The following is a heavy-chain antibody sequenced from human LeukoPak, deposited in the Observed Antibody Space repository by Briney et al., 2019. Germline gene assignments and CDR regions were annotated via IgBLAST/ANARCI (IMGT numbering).Heavy chain of an antibody. D-gene: IGHD4-17*01. CDR2: IYSSGST. J-gene: IGHJ4*02. CDR3: ARVSDYGDNYYFDY. CDR1: GFTVSSNY. Sequence: PGGSLRLSCAASGFTVSSNYMSWVRQAPGKGLEWVSVIYSSGSTYYADSVKGRFTISRDNSKNTLYLQMNSLRAEDTAVYYCARVSDYGDNYYFDYWGQGTLVTVSS. V-gene: IGHV3-66*01.